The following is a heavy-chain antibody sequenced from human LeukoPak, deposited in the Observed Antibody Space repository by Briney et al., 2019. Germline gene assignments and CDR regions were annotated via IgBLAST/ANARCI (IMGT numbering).Heavy chain of an antibody. CDR3: ARGQGYDSSGSYPH. CDR2: IYYSGST. Sequence: PSETLSLTCTVSGGSISSYYWSWIRQPPGKGLEWIGYIYYSGSTNYNPSLKSRVTISVDTSKNQFSLKLSSVTAADTAVYYCARGQGYDSSGSYPHWGQGTLVTVSS. V-gene: IGHV4-59*01. J-gene: IGHJ4*02. D-gene: IGHD3-22*01. CDR1: GGSISSYY.